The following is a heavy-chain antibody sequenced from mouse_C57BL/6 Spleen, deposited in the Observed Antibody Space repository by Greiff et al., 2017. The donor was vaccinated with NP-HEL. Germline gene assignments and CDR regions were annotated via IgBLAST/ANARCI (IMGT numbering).Heavy chain of an antibody. CDR1: GYAFSSSW. CDR2: IYPGDGDT. D-gene: IGHD3-2*02. Sequence: QVQLKQSGPELVKPGASVKISCKASGYAFSSSWMNWVKQRPGKGLEWIGRIYPGDGDTNYNGKFKGKATLTADKSSSTAYMQLSRLTSEDSAVYFCARELRLRDYWGQGTTLTVSS. J-gene: IGHJ2*01. CDR3: ARELRLRDY. V-gene: IGHV1-82*01.